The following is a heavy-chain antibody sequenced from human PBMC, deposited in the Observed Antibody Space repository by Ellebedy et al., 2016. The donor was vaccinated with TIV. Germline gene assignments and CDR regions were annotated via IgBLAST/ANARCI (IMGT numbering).Heavy chain of an antibody. CDR3: ARDPVGVGPAFDV. J-gene: IGHJ3*01. Sequence: GESLKISCAASGLTFSSHAMSWVRQAPGKGLEWVSSISGSGGNTYYADSVKGRFTISRDNSKNTLYLQMISLRAEDTAVYYCARDPVGVGPAFDVWGQGTVATVSS. CDR2: ISGSGGNT. D-gene: IGHD4-23*01. CDR1: GLTFSSHA. V-gene: IGHV3-23*01.